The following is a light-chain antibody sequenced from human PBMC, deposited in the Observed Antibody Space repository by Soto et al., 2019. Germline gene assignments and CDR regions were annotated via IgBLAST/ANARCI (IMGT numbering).Light chain of an antibody. V-gene: IGKV3-15*01. J-gene: IGKJ5*01. CDR2: GAS. Sequence: EIVLTQSPATLSLSPGERATLSCRASQSVSSYLAWYQQKPGQAPRLLIYGASTRATGIPARFSGSGSGTEFTLTISSLQSEDFAVYYCQQCNNWPPYTFGKGTRLEIK. CDR1: QSVSSY. CDR3: QQCNNWPPYT.